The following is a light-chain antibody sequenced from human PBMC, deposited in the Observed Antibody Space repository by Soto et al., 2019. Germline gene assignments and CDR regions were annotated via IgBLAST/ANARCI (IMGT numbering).Light chain of an antibody. CDR3: QQYGSSPRLT. CDR1: QSVSSNY. V-gene: IGKV3-20*01. CDR2: GAS. J-gene: IGKJ4*01. Sequence: EIVLTQSPGTLSLSPGERATLSCRASQSVSSNYLAWYQQKPGQAPRLLIYGASSRATGIPDRFSGSGSGTDFTLTISRLEPEDFAVYYCQQYGSSPRLTFGGGTKVES.